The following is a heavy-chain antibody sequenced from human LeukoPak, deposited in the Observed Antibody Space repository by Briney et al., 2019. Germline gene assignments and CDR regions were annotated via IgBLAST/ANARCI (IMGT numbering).Heavy chain of an antibody. Sequence: ASVKVSCKASGYTFTGYYMHWVRQAPGQGLEWMGWINPNSGGTNYAQKFQGRVTMTRDTSISTAYMELSRLRSDDTAVYYCARVKSVGLYSGSYQEAFDIWGQGTMVTVSS. V-gene: IGHV1-2*02. CDR1: GYTFTGYY. J-gene: IGHJ3*02. D-gene: IGHD1-26*01. CDR2: INPNSGGT. CDR3: ARVKSVGLYSGSYQEAFDI.